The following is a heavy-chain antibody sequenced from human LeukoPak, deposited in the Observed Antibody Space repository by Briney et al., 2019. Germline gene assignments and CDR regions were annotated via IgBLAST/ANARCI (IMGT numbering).Heavy chain of an antibody. Sequence: SETLSLTCTVSGGSISSYYWSWIRQPPGKGLEWIGYIYYSGSTNYNPSLKSRVTISVDTSKNQFSLKLSSVTAADTAVYYCARLSSEAVDYWGQGTLVTVSS. CDR1: GGSISSYY. J-gene: IGHJ4*02. CDR2: IYYSGST. D-gene: IGHD3-16*02. CDR3: ARLSSEAVDY. V-gene: IGHV4-59*08.